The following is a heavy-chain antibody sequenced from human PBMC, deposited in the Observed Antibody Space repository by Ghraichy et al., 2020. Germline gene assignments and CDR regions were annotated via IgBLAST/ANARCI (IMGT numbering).Heavy chain of an antibody. V-gene: IGHV3-23*01. Sequence: RGSLRLSCAVSGFTFKDSAMTWVRQAPGKGLQWVSLISASGANGYYADSVKGRFTISRDNFKNTLYLQMNSLRADDTAVYHCARDMELSSWGQGILVSVSP. CDR2: ISASGANG. CDR3: ARDMELSS. CDR1: GFTFKDSA. D-gene: IGHD1-7*01. J-gene: IGHJ5*02.